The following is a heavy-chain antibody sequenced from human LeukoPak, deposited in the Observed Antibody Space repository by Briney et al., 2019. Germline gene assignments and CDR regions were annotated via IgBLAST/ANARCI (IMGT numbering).Heavy chain of an antibody. CDR2: INPNSGGT. CDR3: ARFLGYCSAGSCYFDY. D-gene: IGHD2-15*01. Sequence: GASVKVSCKASGYTFTGYYMHWVRQAPGQGLEWMGWINPNSGGTNYAQKFQGRVTMTRDTSITTAYMELSSLRSDDTAVYYCARFLGYCSAGSCYFDYWGQGTLVTVSS. CDR1: GYTFTGYY. V-gene: IGHV1-2*02. J-gene: IGHJ4*02.